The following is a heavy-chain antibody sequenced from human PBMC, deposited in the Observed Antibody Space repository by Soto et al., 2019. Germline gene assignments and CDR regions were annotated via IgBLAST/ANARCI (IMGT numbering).Heavy chain of an antibody. CDR1: GGSISSGGYY. D-gene: IGHD3-9*01. J-gene: IGHJ4*02. V-gene: IGHV4-31*03. CDR2: IYYSGST. Sequence: SETLSLTCTVSGGSISSGGYYWSWIRQHPGKGLEWIGYIYYSGSTYYNPSLKSRVTISVDTSKNQFSLKLSSVTAADTAVYYWARDSDDRGSFDYGGQETLVTVS. CDR3: ARDSDDRGSFDY.